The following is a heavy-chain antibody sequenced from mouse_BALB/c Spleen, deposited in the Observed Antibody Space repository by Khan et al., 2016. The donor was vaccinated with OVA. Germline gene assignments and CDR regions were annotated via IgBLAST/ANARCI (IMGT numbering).Heavy chain of an antibody. CDR2: IRNKAKGYTT. V-gene: IGHV7-3*02. CDR1: GFTFTDYY. Sequence: EVELVESGGGLVQPGGSLRLSCATSGFTFTDYYMSWVRQPPGKSLEWLGFIRNKAKGYTTEYSDPVKGRFTISRDNSQSIVYLQMNTVRAEDSATYYCARETVVDVYWYFDVWGAGTTVTVSS. J-gene: IGHJ1*01. D-gene: IGHD1-1*01. CDR3: ARETVVDVYWYFDV.